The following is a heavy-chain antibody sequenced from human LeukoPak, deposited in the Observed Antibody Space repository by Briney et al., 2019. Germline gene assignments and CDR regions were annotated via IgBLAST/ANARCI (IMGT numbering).Heavy chain of an antibody. D-gene: IGHD3-10*01. V-gene: IGHV5-51*01. CDR1: GDSFTTYW. CDR2: IYPGESDT. Sequence: GESLKISCKGSGDSFTTYWIGWVRQMPGKGLEWMGIIYPGESDTRYSPSFQGQVTISADKSISTAYLQRSSLQASDTAMYYCATYAGSSSKYFQDWGQGTLVTVSS. J-gene: IGHJ1*01. CDR3: ATYAGSSSKYFQD.